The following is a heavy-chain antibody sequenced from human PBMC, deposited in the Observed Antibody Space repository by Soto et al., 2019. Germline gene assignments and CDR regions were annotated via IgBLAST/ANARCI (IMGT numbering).Heavy chain of an antibody. D-gene: IGHD6-19*01. CDR1: GFTFSSYA. V-gene: IGHV3-30-3*01. CDR3: ARAHSSGWYRGYYFDY. Sequence: QVQLVESGGGVVQPGRSLRLSCAASGFTFSSYAMHWVRQAPGKGLEWVAVISYDGSNKYYADSVKGRFTISRDNSKKXLYPQMNSLRAEDTAVYYCARAHSSGWYRGYYFDYWGQGTLVTVSS. J-gene: IGHJ4*02. CDR2: ISYDGSNK.